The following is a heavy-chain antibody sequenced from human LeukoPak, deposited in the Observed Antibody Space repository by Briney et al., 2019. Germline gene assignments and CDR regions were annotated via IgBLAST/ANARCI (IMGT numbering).Heavy chain of an antibody. CDR1: GYTFTSYG. D-gene: IGHD1-26*01. V-gene: IGHV1-18*01. Sequence: ASVKVSCKASGYTFTSYGISWVRQAPGQGLEWMGWISGDNGDTNYAQKLQGRVTMTTDTSTSTAYMELRSLRYGDTAVYYCARDRYGVRSGSCDYWGQGTLVTVSS. J-gene: IGHJ4*02. CDR2: ISGDNGDT. CDR3: ARDRYGVRSGSCDY.